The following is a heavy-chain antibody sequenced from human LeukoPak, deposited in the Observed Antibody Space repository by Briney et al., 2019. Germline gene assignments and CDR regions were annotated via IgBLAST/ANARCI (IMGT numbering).Heavy chain of an antibody. CDR3: AGDSGSYSRSRYIDY. D-gene: IGHD1-26*01. CDR1: GYTFTSYG. Sequence: ASVKVSCKASGYTFTSYGISWVRQAPGQGLEWMGWISAYNGNTNYAQKLQGRVTMTTDTSTSTAYMELRSLRSDDTAVYYCAGDSGSYSRSRYIDYWGQGTLVTVSS. J-gene: IGHJ4*02. V-gene: IGHV1-18*01. CDR2: ISAYNGNT.